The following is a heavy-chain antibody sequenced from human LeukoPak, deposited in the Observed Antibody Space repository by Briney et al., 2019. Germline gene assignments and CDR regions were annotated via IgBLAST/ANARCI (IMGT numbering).Heavy chain of an antibody. V-gene: IGHV4-38-2*01. CDR3: ARLAVVELPAARSNYFDY. CDR2: IYYSGTT. D-gene: IGHD2-2*01. CDR1: GFSISSGYF. J-gene: IGHJ4*02. Sequence: SETLSLTCAVSGFSISSGYFWAWVRRPPGKGLEWIGSIYYSGTTYYSPSLKRRVTISVDTSKNQFSLKLNSVTAADTAMYYCARLAVVELPAARSNYFDYWGRGTLVTVSS.